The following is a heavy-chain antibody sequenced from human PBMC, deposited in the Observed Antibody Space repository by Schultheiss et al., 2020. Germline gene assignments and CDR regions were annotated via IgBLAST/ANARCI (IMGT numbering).Heavy chain of an antibody. J-gene: IGHJ6*02. Sequence: ASVKVSVKASGYTFTSYDINWVRQATGQGLEWMGWMNPNSGNTGYAQKFQGRVTMTRNTSISTAYMELSSLRSEDTAVYYCARDRKSSGWYAFLVPTYGMDVWGQGTTVTVSS. CDR3: ARDRKSSGWYAFLVPTYGMDV. CDR2: MNPNSGNT. V-gene: IGHV1-8*01. D-gene: IGHD6-19*01. CDR1: GYTFTSYD.